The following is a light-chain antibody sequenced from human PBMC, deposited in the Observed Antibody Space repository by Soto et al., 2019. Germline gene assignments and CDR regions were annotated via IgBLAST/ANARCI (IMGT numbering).Light chain of an antibody. Sequence: DIQMTQSPSTLSASVGDRVTITCRASQSIGSWLAWYQQKPGKVPKLLIYKASTLESGVPSGFSGSGSGTQFTLTISSLQPDYFATYYCLQYSDYRTFGQGTKVEMK. CDR1: QSIGSW. CDR2: KAS. V-gene: IGKV1-5*03. J-gene: IGKJ1*01. CDR3: LQYSDYRT.